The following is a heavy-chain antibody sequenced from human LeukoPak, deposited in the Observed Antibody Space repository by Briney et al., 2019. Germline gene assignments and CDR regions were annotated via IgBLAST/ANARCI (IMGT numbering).Heavy chain of an antibody. CDR1: GFTFSSYA. J-gene: IGHJ4*02. Sequence: GASRRLSCAASGFTFSSYAMSWVRQAPGKGLEWVSAISGSVGSTYYADSVKGRFTISRDNSKNTLYLQMNRLRAEDTDVYYCENGTSITMLVVVTSFDYWGQGTMVTVSS. V-gene: IGHV3-23*01. CDR3: ENGTSITMLVVVTSFDY. D-gene: IGHD3-22*01. CDR2: ISGSVGST.